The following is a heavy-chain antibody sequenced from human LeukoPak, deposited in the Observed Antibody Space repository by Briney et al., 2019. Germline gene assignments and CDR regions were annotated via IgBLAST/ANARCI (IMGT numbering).Heavy chain of an antibody. D-gene: IGHD3-9*01. CDR2: IYYSGST. V-gene: IGHV4-59*12. CDR1: GGSISSYY. Sequence: SDTLSLTCTVSGGSISSYYWSWIRQPPGKGLEWIGYIYYSGSTNYNPSLKSRVTISVDTSKNQFSLKLSSVTASDTAVYYCARAGILTGYSSDAFDIWGQGTMVTVSS. J-gene: IGHJ3*02. CDR3: ARAGILTGYSSDAFDI.